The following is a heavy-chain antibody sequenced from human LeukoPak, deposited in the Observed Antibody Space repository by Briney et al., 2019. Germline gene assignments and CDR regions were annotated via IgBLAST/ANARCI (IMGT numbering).Heavy chain of an antibody. J-gene: IGHJ4*02. CDR1: GFTFSTYW. D-gene: IGHD6-13*01. CDR3: ARDSAGNDY. V-gene: IGHV3-7*01. CDR2: IKQDGSEK. Sequence: GGSLRLSCAASGFTFSTYWMSWVRQAPGKGLEWVANIKQDGSEKYYVDSVKGRFTISRDNAKNSLYLQMNSLRAEDTAMYYCARDSAGNDYWGQGTLVTVST.